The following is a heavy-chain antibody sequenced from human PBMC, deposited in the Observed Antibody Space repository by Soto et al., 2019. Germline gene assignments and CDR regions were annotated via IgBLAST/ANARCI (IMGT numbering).Heavy chain of an antibody. CDR2: ISGSGGSS. Sequence: GGSLRLSCAASRFTFSCYAMNWVRQVPGKGLEWVSAISGSGGSSYYADSVKGRFTISRDNSKNTLYLQMNSLRAEDTAVYYCAKGGSIVATKFDHWGQGTLVTVSS. J-gene: IGHJ4*02. CDR3: AKGGSIVATKFDH. V-gene: IGHV3-23*01. CDR1: RFTFSCYA. D-gene: IGHD5-12*01.